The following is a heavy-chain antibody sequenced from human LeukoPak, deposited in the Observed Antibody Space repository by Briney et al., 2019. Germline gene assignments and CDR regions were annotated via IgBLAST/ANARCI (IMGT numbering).Heavy chain of an antibody. D-gene: IGHD1-26*01. CDR2: INPGDSDT. V-gene: IGHV5-51*01. CDR3: ARHGVTSWDGGIDY. Sequence: GESRQISGEGSGSIFTSYWIGWVRQLPGKGLEWMGIINPGDSDTRYSPSFQGQVTISADKSISTAYLQWSSLKASDPAMYYCARHGVTSWDGGIDYWGQGTLVTVSS. CDR1: GSIFTSYW. J-gene: IGHJ4*02.